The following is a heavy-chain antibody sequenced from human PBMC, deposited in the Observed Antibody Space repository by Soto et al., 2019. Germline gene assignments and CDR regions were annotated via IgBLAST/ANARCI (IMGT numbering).Heavy chain of an antibody. J-gene: IGHJ4*02. Sequence: GESLKISCKGSGYSFTSYWIGWVRQMPGKGLEWMGIIYPGDSDTRYSPSFQGQVTISADKSISTAYLQWSSLKASETAMYYCERKYYGILNGYYYLDYWGQGTLVTVSS. CDR2: IYPGDSDT. V-gene: IGHV5-51*01. CDR1: GYSFTSYW. CDR3: ERKYYGILNGYYYLDY. D-gene: IGHD3-9*01.